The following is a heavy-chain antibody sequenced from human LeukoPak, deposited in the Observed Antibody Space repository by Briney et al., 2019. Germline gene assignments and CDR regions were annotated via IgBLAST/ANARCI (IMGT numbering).Heavy chain of an antibody. D-gene: IGHD2-2*01. Sequence: KVSCKASGHTFTGYYMHWVRQAPGQGLEWMGWINANSGDTNYAQKFQGRVTMTRDTSISTAYMELSRLRSDDTAVYYCARERSALQTYCSSTSCYPDAFDIWGQGTMVTVSS. CDR2: INANSGDT. V-gene: IGHV1-2*02. CDR1: GHTFTGYY. CDR3: ARERSALQTYCSSTSCYPDAFDI. J-gene: IGHJ3*02.